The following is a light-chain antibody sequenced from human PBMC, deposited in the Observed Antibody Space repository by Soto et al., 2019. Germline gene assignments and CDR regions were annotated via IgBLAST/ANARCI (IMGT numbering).Light chain of an antibody. CDR1: SSDVGAYNY. CDR2: EVN. V-gene: IGLV2-8*01. J-gene: IGLJ1*01. Sequence: QSALTQPPSASGSPGQSVTISCSGTSSDVGAYNYVSWYQQHPGKVPKLMVYEVNKRPSGVPDRFSGSKSCNTASLTVSGLQAEDEADYYCTSYAGGNNVFGTGTKLTVL. CDR3: TSYAGGNNV.